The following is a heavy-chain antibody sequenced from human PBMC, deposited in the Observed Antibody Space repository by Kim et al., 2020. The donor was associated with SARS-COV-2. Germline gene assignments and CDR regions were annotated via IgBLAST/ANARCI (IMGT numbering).Heavy chain of an antibody. J-gene: IGHJ4*02. Sequence: KQDGSGNNNVDDVKGRFTIYRDNAKNSLYLQMNSLRAEDTALYYCAGSFNCWGQGTLVAVSS. V-gene: IGHV3-7*04. CDR3: AGSFNC. CDR2: KQDGSGN.